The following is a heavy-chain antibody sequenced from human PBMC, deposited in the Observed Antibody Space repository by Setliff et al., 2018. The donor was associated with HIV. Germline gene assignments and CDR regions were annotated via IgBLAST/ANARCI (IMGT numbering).Heavy chain of an antibody. V-gene: IGHV4-34*01. CDR1: GGSFSGYR. D-gene: IGHD3-9*01. CDR3: ARVLLRYFDWPEDAFDI. CDR2: VNHSGST. J-gene: IGHJ3*02. Sequence: SETLSLTCAVYGGSFSGYRWSWIRQPPGKGLEWIGEVNHSGSTNYKPSLQSRVTISIDTSKNQFSLKLSSATAADTAVYYCARVLLRYFDWPEDAFDIWGQGTMVTVSS.